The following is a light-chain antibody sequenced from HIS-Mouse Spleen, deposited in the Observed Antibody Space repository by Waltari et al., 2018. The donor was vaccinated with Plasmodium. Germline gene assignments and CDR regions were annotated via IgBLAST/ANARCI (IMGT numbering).Light chain of an antibody. CDR2: KNS. V-gene: IGLV3-25*03. Sequence: SYELTQPPSVSVSPGQTARSTCSGDALPTQYAYWYQQKPGQAPVPVIYKNSERPSGNPERFSGSSSGTTVTLTISGVQAEDEADYYCQSADSSGTYVFGTGTKVTVL. J-gene: IGLJ1*01. CDR1: ALPTQY. CDR3: QSADSSGTYV.